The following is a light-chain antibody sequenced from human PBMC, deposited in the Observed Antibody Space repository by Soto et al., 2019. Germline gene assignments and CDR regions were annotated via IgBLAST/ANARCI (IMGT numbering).Light chain of an antibody. V-gene: IGLV2-14*01. CDR3: SSYTSSSTVV. CDR2: DVS. Sequence: QSALTQPASVSGSPGQSITISSTGTSIDVGGYNYVSWHQQHPGKAPKLMIYDVSNRPSGVSNRFSGSKSGNTASLTISGLQAEDEADYYCSSYTSSSTVVFGGGTKLTVL. J-gene: IGLJ2*01. CDR1: SIDVGGYNY.